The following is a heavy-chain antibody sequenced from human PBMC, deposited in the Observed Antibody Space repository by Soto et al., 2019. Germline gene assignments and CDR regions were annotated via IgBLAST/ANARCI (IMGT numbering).Heavy chain of an antibody. CDR2: FSGGSGVI. CDR1: GFSLGPYG. J-gene: IGHJ4*02. D-gene: IGHD1-1*01. Sequence: GGSLRLSCAVSGFSLGPYGVTWVRQTPEKGLEWVTGFSGGSGVIFYADSVRGRFTISRDSSTAYLQMNNLRPEDTAVYFCARWNGFGDSWGQGSLVTVSS. V-gene: IGHV3-23*01. CDR3: ARWNGFGDS.